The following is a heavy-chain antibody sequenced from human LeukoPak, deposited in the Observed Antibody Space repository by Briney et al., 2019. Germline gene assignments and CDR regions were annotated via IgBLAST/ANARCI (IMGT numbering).Heavy chain of an antibody. D-gene: IGHD6-13*01. J-gene: IGHJ3*01. CDR3: ARDLPLAAAAKDVFDL. Sequence: SETLSLTCTVSGGSISSSSYYWGWIRQPPGKGLEWIGSIFYSGSTYYNPSLQSRVTISVDTSKNQFSLKLSSVTAADTAAYYCARDLPLAAAAKDVFDLWGQGTLVTVSS. CDR1: GGSISSSSYY. V-gene: IGHV4-39*07. CDR2: IFYSGST.